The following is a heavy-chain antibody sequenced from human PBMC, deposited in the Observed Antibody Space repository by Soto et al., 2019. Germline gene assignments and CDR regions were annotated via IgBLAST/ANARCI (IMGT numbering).Heavy chain of an antibody. CDR3: ARGRGGLVRFDY. CDR2: INHSGST. Sequence: QVQLQQWGAGLLKPSETLSLTCAVYGGSFSGYYWSWIRQPPGKGLEWIGEINHSGSTNYNPSLKSRVTISVDTSKHRFSLKLSSVPAADTAVYYCARGRGGLVRFDYWGQGTLVTVSS. V-gene: IGHV4-34*01. D-gene: IGHD3-9*01. CDR1: GGSFSGYY. J-gene: IGHJ4*02.